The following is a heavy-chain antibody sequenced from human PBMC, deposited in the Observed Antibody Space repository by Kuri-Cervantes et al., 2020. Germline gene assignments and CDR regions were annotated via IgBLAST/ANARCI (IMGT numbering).Heavy chain of an antibody. CDR1: GYTFTGYY. V-gene: IGHV1-18*04. Sequence: ASVKVSCKASGYTFTGYYIHWVRQAPGQGLEWMGWISGYNGNTKYAQKVQGRVTMTTDTSTSTAYMELRSLRSDDTAVYYCARDVEHGGAAGISGLEAFDIWGQGTMVTVSS. CDR3: ARDVEHGGAAGISGLEAFDI. J-gene: IGHJ3*02. D-gene: IGHD6-13*01. CDR2: ISGYNGNT.